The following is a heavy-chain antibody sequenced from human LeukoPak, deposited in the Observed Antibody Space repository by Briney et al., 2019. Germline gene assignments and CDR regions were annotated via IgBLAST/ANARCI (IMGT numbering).Heavy chain of an antibody. D-gene: IGHD5-12*01. CDR3: ARETVVATTYYYYYYTDV. V-gene: IGHV4-59*01. CDR2: IYYSGST. J-gene: IGHJ6*03. Sequence: SETLSLTCTVSGGSISSYYWSWIRQPPGKGLEWIGYIYYSGSTNYNPSLKSRVTISVDTSKNQFPLKLSSVTAADTAVYYCARETVVATTYYYYYYTDVWGKGTTVTISS. CDR1: GGSISSYY.